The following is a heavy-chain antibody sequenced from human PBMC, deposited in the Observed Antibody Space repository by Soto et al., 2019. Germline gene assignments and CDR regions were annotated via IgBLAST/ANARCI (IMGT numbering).Heavy chain of an antibody. J-gene: IGHJ5*02. Sequence: LSLTCAVYGGSFSGYYWSWIRQPPGKGLEWIGEINHSGSTNYNPSLKSRVTISVDTSKNQFSLKLSSVTAADTAVYYCARGNQYYYGSGSYYNNWFDPWGQGTLVTVSS. CDR1: GGSFSGYY. D-gene: IGHD3-10*01. CDR3: ARGNQYYYGSGSYYNNWFDP. CDR2: INHSGST. V-gene: IGHV4-34*01.